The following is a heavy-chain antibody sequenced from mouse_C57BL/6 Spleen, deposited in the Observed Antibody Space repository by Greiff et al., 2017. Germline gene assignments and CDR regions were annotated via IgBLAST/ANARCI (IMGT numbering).Heavy chain of an antibody. Sequence: QVQLKQPGAELVKPGASVTLSCKASGYTFTSYWMHWVKQRPGQGLEWIGMIHPNSGSTNYNEKFKSKATLTVDKSSSTAYMQLSSLTSEDSAVYYCARDDDPFAYWGQGTLVTVSA. D-gene: IGHD2-3*01. CDR2: IHPNSGST. V-gene: IGHV1-64*01. CDR3: ARDDDPFAY. CDR1: GYTFTSYW. J-gene: IGHJ3*01.